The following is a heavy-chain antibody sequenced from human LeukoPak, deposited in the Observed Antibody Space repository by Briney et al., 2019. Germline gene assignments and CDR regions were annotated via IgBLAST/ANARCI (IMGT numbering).Heavy chain of an antibody. CDR1: GGTFSSYT. CDR2: IIPILGIA. D-gene: IGHD2-15*01. Sequence: SVKVSCKASGGTFSSYTISWVRQAPGQGLEWMGRIIPILGIANYAQKFQGRVTMTTDTSTSTAYMELRSLRSDDTAVYYCARDEGYCSGGSCFLGGYDAFDIWGQGTMVTVSS. V-gene: IGHV1-69*04. CDR3: ARDEGYCSGGSCFLGGYDAFDI. J-gene: IGHJ3*02.